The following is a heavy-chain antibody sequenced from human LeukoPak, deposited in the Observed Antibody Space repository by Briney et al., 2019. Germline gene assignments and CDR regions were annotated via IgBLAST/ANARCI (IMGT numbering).Heavy chain of an antibody. CDR2: IYTSGST. V-gene: IGHV4-61*02. J-gene: IGHJ6*03. D-gene: IGHD3-22*01. Sequence: SPTLSLTCTVSGGSISSGSYYWSWIRQPAGKGLEWFGRIYTSGSTNYNPSLKSRVTISVDTSKNQFSMKLSSVTAADTAVYYCARDWEVVVIPNYYYYYMDVWGKGTTVTVSS. CDR3: ARDWEVVVIPNYYYYYMDV. CDR1: GGSISSGSYY.